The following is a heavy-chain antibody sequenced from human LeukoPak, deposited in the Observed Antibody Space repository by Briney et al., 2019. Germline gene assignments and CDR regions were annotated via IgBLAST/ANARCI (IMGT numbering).Heavy chain of an antibody. Sequence: SETLSLTCTVSGGSISSSSYYWGWIRQPPGKGLEWIGSIYYSGSTYYNPSLKSRVTISVDTSKNQFSLKLSSVTAADTAVYYCARVVYYDFWSGYLYYYYYMDVWGKGTTVTVSS. CDR3: ARVVYYDFWSGYLYYYYYMDV. J-gene: IGHJ6*03. CDR2: IYYSGST. V-gene: IGHV4-39*07. D-gene: IGHD3-3*01. CDR1: GGSISSSSYY.